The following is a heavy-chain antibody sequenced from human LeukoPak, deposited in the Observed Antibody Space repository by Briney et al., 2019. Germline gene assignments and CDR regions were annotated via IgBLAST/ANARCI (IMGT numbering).Heavy chain of an antibody. CDR2: IKTNTDGGTT. J-gene: IGHJ4*02. Sequence: GGSLRLSCAASGFTFSIAWMIWVRQAPGKGLEWVDRIKTNTDGGTTDYAAPVKGRFTISRDDSKDTIYLQMDSLKTEDTAVYFCATVRSPDSTSFDYWGQGTLVTVSS. D-gene: IGHD2/OR15-2a*01. CDR3: ATVRSPDSTSFDY. V-gene: IGHV3-15*01. CDR1: GFTFSIAW.